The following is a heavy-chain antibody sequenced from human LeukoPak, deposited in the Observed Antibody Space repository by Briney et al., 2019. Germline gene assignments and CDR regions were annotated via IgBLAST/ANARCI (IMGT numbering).Heavy chain of an antibody. J-gene: IGHJ6*02. CDR1: VYTFTSYD. V-gene: IGHV1-8*01. D-gene: IGHD6-13*01. CDR3: ARGGYSSSWYGPRGMDV. CDR2: MNPNSGNT. Sequence: EASVKVSCKASVYTFTSYDINWVRQATGQGVEWMGWMNPNSGNTGYAQKFQGRVTMTRNTSISTAYMELSSLRSEDTAVYYCARGGYSSSWYGPRGMDVWGQGTTVTVSS.